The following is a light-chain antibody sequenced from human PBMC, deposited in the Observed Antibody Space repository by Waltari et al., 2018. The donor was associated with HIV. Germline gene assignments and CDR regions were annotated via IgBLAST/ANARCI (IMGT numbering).Light chain of an antibody. CDR1: SSNIGGNY. V-gene: IGLV1-47*01. CDR3: AAWDDSLSGVL. CDR2: RNN. Sequence: QSVLTQPPSASGAPGQRVTMSCSGSSSNIGGNYVYWYQHLPGSAPKLLISRNNNRPSGVPVRFFGSKSCTSASLAISGLRSEGEADYYCAAWDDSLSGVLFGGGTKLTVL. J-gene: IGLJ3*02.